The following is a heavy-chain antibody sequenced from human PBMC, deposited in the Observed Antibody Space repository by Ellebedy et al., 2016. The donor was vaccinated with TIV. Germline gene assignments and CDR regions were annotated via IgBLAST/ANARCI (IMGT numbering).Heavy chain of an antibody. D-gene: IGHD2/OR15-2a*01. CDR1: GFTFSNYA. CDR3: AKKDHSDSTTFSPLFAS. CDR2: ISGRGSDA. Sequence: GESLKISCAASGFTFSNYALNWVRQAPGKGLEWVSGISGRGSDAYYAESVKGRFTISRDNSKSTLYVQMNSLRVEDTAIYYCAKKDHSDSTTFSPLFASWGLGTLVIVSS. V-gene: IGHV3-23*01. J-gene: IGHJ4*02.